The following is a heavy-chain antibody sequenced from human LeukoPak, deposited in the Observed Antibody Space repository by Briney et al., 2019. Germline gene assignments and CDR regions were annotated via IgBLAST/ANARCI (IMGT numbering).Heavy chain of an antibody. V-gene: IGHV3-74*01. Sequence: GGSLGLSCAVSGFTLSSYWMHWVRHAPGKGLVWVSRITSDGSTTTYADSVKGRFTISRDNAKNTLYLQMNSLRAEDTAVYYCARDRGYVPDYWGQGTLVTVSS. D-gene: IGHD5-12*01. CDR3: ARDRGYVPDY. CDR1: GFTLSSYW. CDR2: ITSDGSTT. J-gene: IGHJ4*02.